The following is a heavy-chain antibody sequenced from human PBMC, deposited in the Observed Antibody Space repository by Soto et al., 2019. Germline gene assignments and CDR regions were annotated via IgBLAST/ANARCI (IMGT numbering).Heavy chain of an antibody. D-gene: IGHD2-15*01. V-gene: IGHV3-33*01. Sequence: LRLSCAASGFTFSSYGMHWVRQAPGKGLEWVAVIWYDGSNKYYADSVKGRFTISRDNSKNTLYLQMNSLRAEDTAVYYCARYCSGGSCLDYWGQGTLVTVSS. J-gene: IGHJ4*02. CDR2: IWYDGSNK. CDR3: ARYCSGGSCLDY. CDR1: GFTFSSYG.